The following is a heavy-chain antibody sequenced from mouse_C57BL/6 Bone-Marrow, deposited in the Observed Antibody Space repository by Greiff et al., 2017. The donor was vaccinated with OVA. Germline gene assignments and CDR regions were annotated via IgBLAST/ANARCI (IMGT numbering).Heavy chain of an antibody. J-gene: IGHJ2*01. V-gene: IGHV1-69*01. CDR1: GYTFTSYW. Sequence: QVHVKQPGAELVMPGASVKLSCKASGYTFTSYWMHWVKQRPGQGLEWIGEIDPSDSYTNYNQKFKGKSTMTVDKSSSTAYMQLSSLTSEDSAVYYCARKTAQAFYDFDYWGQGTTLTVSS. D-gene: IGHD3-2*02. CDR2: IDPSDSYT. CDR3: ARKTAQAFYDFDY.